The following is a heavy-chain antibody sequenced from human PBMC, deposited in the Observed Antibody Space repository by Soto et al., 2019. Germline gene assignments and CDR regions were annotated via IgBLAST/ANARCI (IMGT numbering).Heavy chain of an antibody. CDR1: GFTFSSYW. CDR3: ARGTRGDLDH. Sequence: GGSLRLSCGASGFTFSSYWMTWVRQAPGKGLEWVANIKQDGSEKYYVDSVKGRFTLSRDNGDNSVYLQMNSLRAEDTAVYYCARGTRGDLDHWGQGTLVTVSS. CDR2: IKQDGSEK. J-gene: IGHJ4*02. D-gene: IGHD3-10*01. V-gene: IGHV3-7*04.